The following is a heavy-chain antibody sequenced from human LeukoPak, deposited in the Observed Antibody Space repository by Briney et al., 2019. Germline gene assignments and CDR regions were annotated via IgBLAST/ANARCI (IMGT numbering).Heavy chain of an antibody. V-gene: IGHV4-34*01. D-gene: IGHD3-10*01. CDR2: INHSGST. Sequence: SETLSLICAVYGGSFSGCYWSWIRQPPGKGLEWIAEINHSGSTNYNPSLKSRVTLSVDTSKNQFSLMLSSVTAADTAVYYCARVRGPLDYWGQGTLVTVSS. J-gene: IGHJ4*02. CDR1: GGSFSGCY. CDR3: ARVRGPLDY.